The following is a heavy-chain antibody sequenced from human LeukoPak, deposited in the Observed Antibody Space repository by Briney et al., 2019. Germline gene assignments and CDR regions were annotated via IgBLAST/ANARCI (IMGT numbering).Heavy chain of an antibody. J-gene: IGHJ4*02. D-gene: IGHD3-22*01. CDR1: GSTFSSHT. CDR3: AKDPYYYDSTTYHEGY. V-gene: IGHV3-48*04. Sequence: GGSLRLSCAASGSTFSSHTMNWVRQAPGKGLEWISYISNTGSVIYYADSVKGRFTISRDNAKNSLYLQMNSLRAEDTAVYYCAKDPYYYDSTTYHEGYWGQGTLVTVSS. CDR2: ISNTGSVI.